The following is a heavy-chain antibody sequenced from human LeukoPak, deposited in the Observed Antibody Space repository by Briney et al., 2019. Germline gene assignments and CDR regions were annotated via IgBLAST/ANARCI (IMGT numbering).Heavy chain of an antibody. CDR2: IYSGGST. J-gene: IGHJ4*02. V-gene: IGHV3-53*01. CDR1: GFTVSSNY. CDR3: ARGPRLFWSGYYLDY. Sequence: GGSLRLSCAASGFTVSSNYMSWVRQAPGKGLEWVSVIYSGGSTYYADSVKGRFTISRDNSKNTLYLQMNSLRAEDTAVYYCARGPRLFWSGYYLDYWGQGTLVTVSS. D-gene: IGHD3-3*01.